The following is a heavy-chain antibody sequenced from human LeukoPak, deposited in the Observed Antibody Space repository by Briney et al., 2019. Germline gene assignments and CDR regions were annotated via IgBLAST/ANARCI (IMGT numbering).Heavy chain of an antibody. V-gene: IGHV3-30*03. J-gene: IGHJ4*02. CDR1: GFTFSSYG. CDR3: AAIFGVVTHVY. CDR2: ISYDGSNK. Sequence: GGSLRLSCAASGFTFSSYGMHWVRQAPGKGLEWVAVISYDGSNKYYADSVKGRFTISRDNSKNTLYLQMNSLRAEDTAVYYCAAIFGVVTHVYWGQGTLVTVSS. D-gene: IGHD3-3*01.